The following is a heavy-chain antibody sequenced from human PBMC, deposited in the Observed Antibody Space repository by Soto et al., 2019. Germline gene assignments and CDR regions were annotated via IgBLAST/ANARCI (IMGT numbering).Heavy chain of an antibody. CDR2: ISYDGSNK. Sequence: GGSLRLSCAASGFTFSSYAMHWVRQAPGKGLEWVAVISYDGSNKYYADSVKGRFTISRDNSNNTLYLQMNSLRAEDTAVYYCARDLWIQLRFGRDHYYYVMEAWGPGTTLTVFS. CDR3: ARDLWIQLRFGRDHYYYVMEA. D-gene: IGHD5-18*01. CDR1: GFTFSSYA. J-gene: IGHJ6*02. V-gene: IGHV3-30-3*01.